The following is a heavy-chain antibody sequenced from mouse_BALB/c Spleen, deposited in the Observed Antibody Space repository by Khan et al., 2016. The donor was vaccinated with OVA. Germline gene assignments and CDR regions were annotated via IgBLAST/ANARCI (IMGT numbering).Heavy chain of an antibody. V-gene: IGHV1-4*01. D-gene: IGHD3-1*01. CDR1: GYTFTTYT. J-gene: IGHJ3*01. Sequence: QVQLQQSGAELARPGASVKMSCKTSGYTFTTYTLHWVKQGPGRSLEWIGYINPSNDYTNYNQKFKDKSTLTADKSSSTAYMQLSRLTSEDSAVYYCARAVQRGLRGGFTYWGQGTLVTVSA. CDR3: ARAVQRGLRGGFTY. CDR2: INPSNDYT.